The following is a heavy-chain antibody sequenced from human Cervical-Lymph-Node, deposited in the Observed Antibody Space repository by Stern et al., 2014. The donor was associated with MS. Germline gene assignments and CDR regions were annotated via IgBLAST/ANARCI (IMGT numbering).Heavy chain of an antibody. CDR2: IIPIFGTA. Sequence: QDQLVQSGAEVKKPGSSVKVSCKASGGTFSSYAISWVRQAPGQGLEWMGGIIPIFGTANYAQKFQGRVTITADESTSTAYMELSSLRSEDTAVYYCARGPPPVGAIEHPFDYWGQGTLVTVSS. J-gene: IGHJ4*02. V-gene: IGHV1-69*12. CDR1: GGTFSSYA. D-gene: IGHD1-26*01. CDR3: ARGPPPVGAIEHPFDY.